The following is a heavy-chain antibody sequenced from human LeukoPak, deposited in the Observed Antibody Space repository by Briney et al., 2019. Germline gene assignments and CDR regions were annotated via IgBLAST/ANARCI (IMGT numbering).Heavy chain of an antibody. CDR2: ISYDGSNK. J-gene: IGHJ3*02. Sequence: GGSLRLSCATSGFTFRSYGIHWVRQAPGKGLEWVAVISYDGSNKYYADSVKGRFTISRDNSKNTLYLQMNSLRAEDTAVYYCAKDRSTYYYDSSGYYPDAFDIWGQGTMVTVSS. CDR3: AKDRSTYYYDSSGYYPDAFDI. V-gene: IGHV3-30*18. D-gene: IGHD3-22*01. CDR1: GFTFRSYG.